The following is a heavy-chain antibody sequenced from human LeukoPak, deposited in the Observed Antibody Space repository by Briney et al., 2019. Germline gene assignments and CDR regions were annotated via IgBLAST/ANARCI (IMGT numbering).Heavy chain of an antibody. CDR2: ISAYNGIT. D-gene: IGHD1-1*01. CDR3: ARASRVEAPREEGY. V-gene: IGHV1-18*01. J-gene: IGHJ4*02. CDR1: GYTFTSHG. Sequence: GASVKVSCKASGYTFTSHGISWVRQAPGQGLEWMGWISAYNGITDYARKLQGRVTMTTDTSTSTAYMELRSLSSDDTAVYYCARASRVEAPREEGYWGQGTLVTVSS.